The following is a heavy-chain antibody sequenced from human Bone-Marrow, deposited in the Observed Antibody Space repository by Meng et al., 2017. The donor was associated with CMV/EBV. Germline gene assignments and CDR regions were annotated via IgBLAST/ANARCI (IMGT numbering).Heavy chain of an antibody. CDR1: GGSISSSSYY. D-gene: IGHD2-2*01. CDR3: AGSVPAASYYYGMDV. CDR2: IYYSGST. Sequence: GSLRLSCTVSGGSISSSSYYWGWIRQPPGKGLEWIGSIYYSGSTYYNPSLKSRVTISVDTSKNQFSLKLSSVTAADTAVYYCAGSVPAASYYYGMDVWGQGTTVTVSS. V-gene: IGHV4-39*01. J-gene: IGHJ6*02.